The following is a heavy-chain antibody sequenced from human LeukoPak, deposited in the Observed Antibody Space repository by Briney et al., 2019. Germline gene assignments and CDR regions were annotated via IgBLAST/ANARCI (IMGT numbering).Heavy chain of an antibody. CDR2: INSDGSST. CDR1: GFTFSSYW. D-gene: IGHD6-13*01. J-gene: IGHJ5*02. Sequence: GGSLRLSCSASGFTFSSYWMHWVRQAPGKGLVWVSRINSDGSSTSYADSVKGRFTISRDNAKNTLYLQMNSLRAEDTAVYYCARDGSSWSNWLDPWGQGTLVTVSS. V-gene: IGHV3-74*01. CDR3: ARDGSSWSNWLDP.